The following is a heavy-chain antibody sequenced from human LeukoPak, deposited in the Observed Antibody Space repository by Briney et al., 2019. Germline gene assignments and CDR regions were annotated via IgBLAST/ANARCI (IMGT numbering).Heavy chain of an antibody. V-gene: IGHV1-46*01. CDR2: VNPSGGST. D-gene: IGHD4-23*01. Sequence: ASVKVSCKAPGYTFTGYYVHWVRQAPGQALEWMGIVNPSGGSTTYAQEFQGRVTMTRDTSTSTVYMDLSSLRSDDTAVYFCARGGRMTTVVTYYFDYWGQGTLVTVSS. CDR1: GYTFTGYY. J-gene: IGHJ4*02. CDR3: ARGGRMTTVVTYYFDY.